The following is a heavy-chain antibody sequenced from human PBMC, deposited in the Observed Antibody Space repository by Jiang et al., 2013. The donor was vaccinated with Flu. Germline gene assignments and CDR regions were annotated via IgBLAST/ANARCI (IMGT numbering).Heavy chain of an antibody. J-gene: IGHJ1*01. CDR1: GFTFSDYA. CDR3: ARPVGQVTSTLWYFQD. CDR2: ISYDGSNK. D-gene: IGHD2-15*01. Sequence: VQLLESGGGVVQPGRSLRLSCAASGFTFSDYAMHWVRQAPGKGLEWVAVISYDGSNKYYADSVKGRFTISRDNSKNTLDLQMHSLRAEDTAVYYCARPVGQVTSTLWYFQDWGQGTLVTVSS. V-gene: IGHV3-30*01.